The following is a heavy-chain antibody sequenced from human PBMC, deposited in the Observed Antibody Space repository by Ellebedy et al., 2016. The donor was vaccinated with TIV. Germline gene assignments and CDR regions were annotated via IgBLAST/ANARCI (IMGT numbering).Heavy chain of an antibody. D-gene: IGHD4-17*01. Sequence: PGGSLRLSCAASGFTFSSYAMSWVRQAPGKGLEWVSAISGSGGSTYYADSVKGRFTISRDNSKNTLYLQMNSLRAEDTAVYYCAKAQPRGYGDYAVLDYWGQGTLVTVSS. CDR1: GFTFSSYA. J-gene: IGHJ4*02. V-gene: IGHV3-23*01. CDR2: ISGSGGST. CDR3: AKAQPRGYGDYAVLDY.